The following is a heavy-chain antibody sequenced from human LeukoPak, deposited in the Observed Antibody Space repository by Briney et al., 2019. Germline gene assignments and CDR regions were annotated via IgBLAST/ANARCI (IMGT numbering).Heavy chain of an antibody. V-gene: IGHV3-48*04. CDR1: GFPFSDYS. J-gene: IGHJ4*02. CDR2: IGISSGNT. Sequence: GGSLRLSCTASGFPFSDYSMNWVRQAPGTGLEWISYIGISSGNTKYADSVKGRFTISADNARNSLYLQMNSLRVEDTAVYYCARDHNYAFDNWGQGTLVSVCS. CDR3: ARDHNYAFDN. D-gene: IGHD1-1*01.